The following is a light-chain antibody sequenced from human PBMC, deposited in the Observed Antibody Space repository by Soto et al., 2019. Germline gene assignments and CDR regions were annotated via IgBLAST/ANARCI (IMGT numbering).Light chain of an antibody. J-gene: IGLJ1*01. CDR3: SSYTSDSSYV. CDR1: SSDVGLYDY. CDR2: AVS. V-gene: IGLV2-14*01. Sequence: QSALTQPAPVSGSPGQSITISCTGTSSDVGLYDYVSWYQQHPGKAPQLMIYAVSNRPSGVSNRFSASKSGNTASLFISGPQAEDEADYYCSSYTSDSSYVFGSGTKVTVL.